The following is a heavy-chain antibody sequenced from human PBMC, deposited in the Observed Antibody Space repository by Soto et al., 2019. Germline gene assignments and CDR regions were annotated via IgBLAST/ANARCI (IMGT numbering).Heavy chain of an antibody. CDR1: GYNFTSYY. D-gene: IGHD3-3*01. CDR3: AREFRLEWLGNWFDP. V-gene: IGHV1-46*01. Sequence: QVQLVQSGAEVKKPGAPVKVSCKASGYNFTSYYMHWVRQAPGQGLEWMGIINPSGGSTSFAQKFQGRVTMTRDTSTSTVYMELSSLRSEDTAVYYCAREFRLEWLGNWFDPWGQGTLVTVSS. J-gene: IGHJ5*02. CDR2: INPSGGST.